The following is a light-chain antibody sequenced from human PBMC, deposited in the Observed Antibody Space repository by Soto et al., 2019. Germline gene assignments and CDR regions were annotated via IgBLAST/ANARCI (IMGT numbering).Light chain of an antibody. CDR3: QHSYSTPT. V-gene: IGKV1-39*01. CDR1: QSISNR. CDR2: AAS. J-gene: IGKJ4*01. Sequence: IQRTQSPSTLSASVGDRVTITCRASQSISNRLAWYQPKPGKAPNLLIYAASRLHSGVPSRYSATGSRTDFTLTISSLKPEDFATDYCQHSYSTPTFRRGTKLDI.